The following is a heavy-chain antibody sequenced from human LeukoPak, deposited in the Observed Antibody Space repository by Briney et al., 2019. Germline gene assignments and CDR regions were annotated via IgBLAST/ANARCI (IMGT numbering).Heavy chain of an antibody. D-gene: IGHD2-21*01. J-gene: IGHJ4*02. CDR2: IKSKTDGGST. V-gene: IGHV3-15*01. CDR1: GFTFSNAW. Sequence: GALRLSCAASGFTFSNAWMSWVRQAPGKGLEWVGRIKSKTDGGSTDYAAPVKGRSTISREDSINTQYMKMNSQKTEDKAVYYCTTYSFRLPHDYWGQGTLVSVSS. CDR3: TTYSFRLPHDY.